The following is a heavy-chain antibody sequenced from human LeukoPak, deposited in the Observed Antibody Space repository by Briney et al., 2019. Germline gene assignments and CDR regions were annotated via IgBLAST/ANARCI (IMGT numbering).Heavy chain of an antibody. CDR2: IYYSGST. CDR1: GGSISSGDYY. D-gene: IGHD1-26*01. CDR3: ARGPIVGATQGWFDP. Sequence: SETLSLTCTVSGGSISSGDYYWSWIRQPPRKGLVWIGYIYYSGSTYYNPSLKSRVTISVDTSKNQFSLKLSSVTAADTAVYYCARGPIVGATQGWFDPWGQGTLVTVSS. V-gene: IGHV4-30-4*01. J-gene: IGHJ5*02.